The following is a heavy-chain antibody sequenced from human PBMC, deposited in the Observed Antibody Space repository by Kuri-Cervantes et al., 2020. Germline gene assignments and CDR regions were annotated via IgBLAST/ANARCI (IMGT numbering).Heavy chain of an antibody. D-gene: IGHD1-26*01. J-gene: IGHJ4*02. Sequence: ETLSLTCAASGFTFSSYAMSWVRQAPGKGLEWVSAISGSGGSTYYADSVKGRFTISRDNSKNTLYLQMNSLRAEDTAVYYCARDRGGRWELPAYWGQGTLVTVSS. V-gene: IGHV3-23*01. CDR2: ISGSGGST. CDR3: ARDRGGRWELPAY. CDR1: GFTFSSYA.